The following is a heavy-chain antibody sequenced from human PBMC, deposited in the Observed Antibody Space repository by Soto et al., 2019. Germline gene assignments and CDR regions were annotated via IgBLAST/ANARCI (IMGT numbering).Heavy chain of an antibody. V-gene: IGHV1-8*01. J-gene: IGHJ3*02. D-gene: IGHD3-22*01. CDR1: GYTFTSYD. CDR3: AIPGDSASLSLGHYYDSRGPDAFDI. Sequence: SVKVSCKATGYTFTSYDINWVRQATGQGLEWMGWMNPNSGNTGYAQKFQGRVTMTRNTSISTAYMELSSLRSEDTAVYYCAIPGDSASLSLGHYYDSRGPDAFDIWG. CDR2: MNPNSGNT.